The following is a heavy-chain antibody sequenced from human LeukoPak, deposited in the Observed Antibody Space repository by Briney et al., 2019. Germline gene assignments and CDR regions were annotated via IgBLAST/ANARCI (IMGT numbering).Heavy chain of an antibody. CDR1: GYTFTSYY. V-gene: IGHV1-46*01. D-gene: IGHD5-12*01. CDR2: INPSGGST. Sequence: ASVKVSCKASGYTFTSYYMHWVRQAPGQGLEWMGIINPSGGSTSYAQKFQGRVTMTRDMSTSTVYMELSRLRSDDTAVYYCARDRRGYSGYDGNYYYYMDVWGKGTTVTVSS. J-gene: IGHJ6*03. CDR3: ARDRRGYSGYDGNYYYYMDV.